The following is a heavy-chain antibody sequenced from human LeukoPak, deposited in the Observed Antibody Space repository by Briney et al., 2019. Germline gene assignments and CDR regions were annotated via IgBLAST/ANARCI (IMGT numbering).Heavy chain of an antibody. J-gene: IGHJ4*02. D-gene: IGHD5-18*01. V-gene: IGHV5-51*01. CDR1: GYSFTSYW. CDR2: IYPGDSDT. Sequence: GESLKISCKGSGYSFTSYWIGWVRQMPGKGLEWMGIIYPGDSDTRYSPSFQGQVTIPADKSISTAYLQWSSLKASDTAMYYCARVHLIQLWFTLDYWGQGTLVAVSS. CDR3: ARVHLIQLWFTLDY.